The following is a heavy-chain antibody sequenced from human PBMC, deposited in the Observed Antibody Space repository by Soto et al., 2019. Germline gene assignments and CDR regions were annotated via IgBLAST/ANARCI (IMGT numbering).Heavy chain of an antibody. Sequence: PGGSLRLSCAASGFTFSGSAMHWVRQASGKGLEWVGRIRSKANSYATAYAASVKGRFTISRDDSKNTAYLQMNSLKTEDTAVYYCTRQAHRYCSGGSCYSYYYYGMDVWGQGTTVTVSS. CDR1: GFTFSGSA. CDR2: IRSKANSYAT. D-gene: IGHD2-15*01. J-gene: IGHJ6*02. CDR3: TRQAHRYCSGGSCYSYYYYGMDV. V-gene: IGHV3-73*01.